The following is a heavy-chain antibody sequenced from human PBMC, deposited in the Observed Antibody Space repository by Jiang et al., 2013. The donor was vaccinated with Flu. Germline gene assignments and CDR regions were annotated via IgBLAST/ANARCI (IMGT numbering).Heavy chain of an antibody. CDR1: GDTFSSHS. J-gene: IGHJ4*02. V-gene: IGHV1-69*04. D-gene: IGHD2-15*01. Sequence: SGAEVKQPGSSVKVSCKASGDTFSSHSLSWVRQAPGQGLEWMGRIIPMIDIATYAQEFQGRVTITADKSTNTAYMEVHSLTSEDTAVYYCARGGNGGYPGYFDNWGRGTLVTVSS. CDR2: IIPMIDIA. CDR3: ARGGNGGYPGYFDN.